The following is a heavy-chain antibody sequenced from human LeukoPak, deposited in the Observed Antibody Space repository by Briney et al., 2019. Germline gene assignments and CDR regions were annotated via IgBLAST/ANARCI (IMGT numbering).Heavy chain of an antibody. D-gene: IGHD6-13*01. V-gene: IGHV4-39*02. CDR2: IYFSGSA. CDR3: ARERWSSSWADLDAFDI. J-gene: IGHJ3*02. CDR1: GDITHY. Sequence: SETLSLTCTVSGDITHYWGWIRQPPGKGLECIGSIYFSGSAYYNPSLRSRVTISLDTSKNQFSLKLSSVTAADTAVYYCARERWSSSWADLDAFDIWGQGTMVTVSS.